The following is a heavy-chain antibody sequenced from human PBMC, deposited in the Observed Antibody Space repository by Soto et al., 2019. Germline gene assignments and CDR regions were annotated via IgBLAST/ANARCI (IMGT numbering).Heavy chain of an antibody. J-gene: IGHJ4*02. CDR2: IYWDDDK. CDR1: GFSLTTSGVG. D-gene: IGHD3-3*01. V-gene: IGHV2-5*02. Sequence: QITLNESGPTQVKPRQTLTLTCTFSGFSLTTSGVGVGWIRQSPGKAPEWLALIYWDDDKRYSPSLKSRLTFTTDTSKNQVVRTMADLDPADTATYYCAHRVLRTVFGLVTTTAIYFDFWGQGTPVAVSS. CDR3: AHRVLRTVFGLVTTTAIYFDF.